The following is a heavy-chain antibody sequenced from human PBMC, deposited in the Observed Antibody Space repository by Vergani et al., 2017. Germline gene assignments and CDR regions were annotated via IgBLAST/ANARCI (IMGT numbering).Heavy chain of an antibody. CDR1: GYTFTGYY. Sequence: QVQLVQSGAEVKKPGASVKVSCKASGYTFTGYYMHWVRQAPGQGLEWMGWINPNSGGTNYAQKFQGWVTMTRDTSISTAYMELNSLRAEDTAVYYCAKGPLLVELIFDYWGQGTLVTVSS. J-gene: IGHJ4*02. CDR2: INPNSGGT. D-gene: IGHD3-9*01. V-gene: IGHV1-2*04. CDR3: AKGPLLVELIFDY.